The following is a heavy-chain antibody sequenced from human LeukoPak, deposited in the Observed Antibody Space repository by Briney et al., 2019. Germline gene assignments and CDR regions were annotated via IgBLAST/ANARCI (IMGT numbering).Heavy chain of an antibody. Sequence: GESLKISCKGSGCSFTSYWIGWVRQMPGKGLEWMGIIYPGDSDTRYSPSFQGQVTISADKSISTAYLQWSSLKASDTAMYYCARRGLYSSSSGYNWFDPWGQGTLVTVSS. CDR1: GCSFTSYW. CDR3: ARRGLYSSSSGYNWFDP. V-gene: IGHV5-51*01. D-gene: IGHD6-6*01. CDR2: IYPGDSDT. J-gene: IGHJ5*02.